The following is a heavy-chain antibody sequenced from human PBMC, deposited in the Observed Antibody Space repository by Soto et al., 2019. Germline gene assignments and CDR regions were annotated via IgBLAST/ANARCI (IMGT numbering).Heavy chain of an antibody. V-gene: IGHV3-30*09. J-gene: IGHJ3*02. CDR3: ARDYSSSSLLDAFDI. Sequence: TGGSLRLSCAASGFTFSSYAMHGVRQAPGKGLEWVAVISYDGSNKYYADSVKGRFAISRDNSKNTLYLQMNSLRAEDTAVYYCARDYSSSSLLDAFDIWGQGTMVTVSS. CDR2: ISYDGSNK. CDR1: GFTFSSYA. D-gene: IGHD6-6*01.